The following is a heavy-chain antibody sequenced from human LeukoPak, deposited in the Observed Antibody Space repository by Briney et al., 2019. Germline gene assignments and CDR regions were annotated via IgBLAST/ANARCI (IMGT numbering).Heavy chain of an antibody. CDR3: ARRTIVATIDY. D-gene: IGHD5-12*01. CDR2: IYFGGST. V-gene: IGHV4-39*01. Sequence: PSETLSLTCAVSGASISSSRYYWAWIRQPPGGGLEWIGSIYFGGSTFYNPSLKSRVTISVDTSKNQFSLRLSSVTAADTALYYCARRTIVATIDYWGQGMLVTVSS. J-gene: IGHJ4*02. CDR1: GASISSSRYY.